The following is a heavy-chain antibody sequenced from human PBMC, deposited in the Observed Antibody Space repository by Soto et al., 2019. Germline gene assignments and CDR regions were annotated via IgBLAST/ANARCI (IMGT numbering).Heavy chain of an antibody. CDR1: GYTFTGYY. J-gene: IGHJ4*02. D-gene: IGHD6-13*01. CDR2: INLNSGGT. V-gene: IGHV1-2*02. CDR3: ARDASSSWFPIDY. Sequence: QVQLVQSGAEVKKPGASVKVSCKASGYTFTGYYMHWVRQAPGQGLEWMGWINLNSGGTNYAQKFQGRVTMTRDTSISTAYMELSRLRSDDTAVYYCARDASSSWFPIDYWGQGTLVTVSS.